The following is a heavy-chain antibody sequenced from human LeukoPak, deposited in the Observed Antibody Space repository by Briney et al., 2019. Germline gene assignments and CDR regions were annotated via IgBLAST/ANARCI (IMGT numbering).Heavy chain of an antibody. CDR2: IIPIFGTA. D-gene: IGHD2-21*01. Sequence: SVKVSCKAFGGTFSSYAISWVRQAPGQGLEWMGRIIPIFGTANYAQKFQGRVTITTDESTSTAYMELSSLRSEDTAVYYCARDVAIPPPKNYYYMDVWGKGTTVTVSS. J-gene: IGHJ6*03. V-gene: IGHV1-69*05. CDR1: GGTFSSYA. CDR3: ARDVAIPPPKNYYYMDV.